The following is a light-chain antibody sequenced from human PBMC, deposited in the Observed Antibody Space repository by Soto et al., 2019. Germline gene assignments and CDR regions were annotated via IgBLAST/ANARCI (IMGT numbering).Light chain of an antibody. J-gene: IGKJ3*01. CDR1: QSVSSDY. CDR3: QLSGGSRTFT. V-gene: IGKV3-20*01. Sequence: EIVLTQSPGTLSLSPGERATLSCRASQSVSSDYLAWYQQKPGQAPRLLISRASRRATGIPDRFSGSGSGTDFTLTITRLEAEDFADYYSQLSGGSRTFTFVPTTKVDIK. CDR2: RAS.